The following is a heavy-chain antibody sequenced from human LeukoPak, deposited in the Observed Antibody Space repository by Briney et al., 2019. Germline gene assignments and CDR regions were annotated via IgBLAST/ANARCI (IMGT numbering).Heavy chain of an antibody. J-gene: IGHJ5*02. CDR3: ARCGSGWYADNWFDP. V-gene: IGHV4-34*01. Sequence: PSETLSLTCAVYGGSLSGSYWSWIRQPPGKGLEWIGEINHSGSTNYNPSLKSRVTISVDTSKNQFSLKLSSVTAADTAVYYCARCGSGWYADNWFDPWGQGTLVTVSS. D-gene: IGHD6-19*01. CDR1: GGSLSGSY. CDR2: INHSGST.